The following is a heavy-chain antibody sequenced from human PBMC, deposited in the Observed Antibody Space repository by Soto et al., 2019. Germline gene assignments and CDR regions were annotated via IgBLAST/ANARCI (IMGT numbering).Heavy chain of an antibody. J-gene: IGHJ4*02. V-gene: IGHV1-2*02. CDR2: INPNSGGT. Sequence: ASVKVSCKASGYTFTGYYMHWVRQAPGQGLEWMGWINPNSGGTNYAQKFQGRVTMTRDTSISTAYMELSRLRSDDTAVYCCARGLIVVPSTFDYWGQGTLVTVSS. D-gene: IGHD3-22*01. CDR1: GYTFTGYY. CDR3: ARGLIVVPSTFDY.